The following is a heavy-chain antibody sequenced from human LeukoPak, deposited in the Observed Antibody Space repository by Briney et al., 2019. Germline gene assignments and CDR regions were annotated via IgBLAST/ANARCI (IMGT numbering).Heavy chain of an antibody. Sequence: GGSLRLSCAASGFTFSSYEMNWVRQAPGKGLEWVSYISSSGSTIYYADSVKGRFTISRDNAKNSLYLQMNSLRAEDTAVYHCARGDSSGYYYEVDYWGQGTLVTVSS. J-gene: IGHJ4*02. V-gene: IGHV3-48*03. CDR1: GFTFSSYE. D-gene: IGHD3-22*01. CDR2: ISSSGSTI. CDR3: ARGDSSGYYYEVDY.